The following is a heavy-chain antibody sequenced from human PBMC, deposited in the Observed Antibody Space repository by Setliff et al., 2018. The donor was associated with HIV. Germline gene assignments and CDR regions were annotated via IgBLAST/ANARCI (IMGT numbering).Heavy chain of an antibody. J-gene: IGHJ4*02. V-gene: IGHV3-53*01. CDR2: IYIDGST. Sequence: QPGGSLRLSCAVSGFTFSTYAMSWVRQAPGKGLEWVSVIYIDGSTYYADSVKGRFTISRDNAKNSLYLQMNSLRAEDTAVYCCARGTVGATFLHNDYWGQGTLVTVSS. CDR1: GFTFSTYA. D-gene: IGHD1-26*01. CDR3: ARGTVGATFLHNDY.